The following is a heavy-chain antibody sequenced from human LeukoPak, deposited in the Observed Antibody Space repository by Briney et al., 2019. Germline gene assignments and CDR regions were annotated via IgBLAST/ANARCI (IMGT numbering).Heavy chain of an antibody. Sequence: EWVSSISSSSSYIYYADSVKGRFTISRDNAKNSLYLQMNSLRAEDTAVYYCASLYGSGSSTDYWGQGTLVTVSS. J-gene: IGHJ4*02. V-gene: IGHV3-21*01. D-gene: IGHD3-10*01. CDR2: ISSSSSYI. CDR3: ASLYGSGSSTDY.